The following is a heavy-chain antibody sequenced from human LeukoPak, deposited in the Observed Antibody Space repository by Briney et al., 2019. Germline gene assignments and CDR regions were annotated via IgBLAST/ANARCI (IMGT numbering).Heavy chain of an antibody. CDR3: ARKAPYDNSGWYFDL. CDR1: GGTFNTYA. D-gene: IGHD4-11*01. Sequence: ASVKVSCKASGGTFNTYAFSWVRQAPGQGLEWMGIINPSDGGAGYAQKFQGRVTMTRDTSTSTVYMELSSLRSEDTAVYYCARKAPYDNSGWYFDLWGRGTLVTVSS. J-gene: IGHJ2*01. CDR2: INPSDGGA. V-gene: IGHV1-46*02.